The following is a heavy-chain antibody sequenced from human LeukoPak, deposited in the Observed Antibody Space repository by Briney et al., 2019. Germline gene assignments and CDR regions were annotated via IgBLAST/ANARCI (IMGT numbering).Heavy chain of an antibody. Sequence: ASVKVSCKASGGTFSSYAISWVRQAPGQGLEWMGGIIAIFGTANYAQKFQGRVTITTDESTSTAYMELSSLRSEDTAVYYCASGGWNLVVPAAMADYYYYMDVWGKGTTVTVSS. J-gene: IGHJ6*03. CDR2: IIAIFGTA. D-gene: IGHD2-2*01. CDR1: GGTFSSYA. V-gene: IGHV1-69*05. CDR3: ASGGWNLVVPAAMADYYYYMDV.